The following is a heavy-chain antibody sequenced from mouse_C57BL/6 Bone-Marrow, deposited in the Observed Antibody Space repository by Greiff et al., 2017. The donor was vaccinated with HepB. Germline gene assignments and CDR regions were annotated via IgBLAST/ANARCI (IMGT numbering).Heavy chain of an antibody. CDR1: GFTFSDYG. J-gene: IGHJ3*01. CDR3: AIFNYSHY. CDR2: ISSGSSTI. Sequence: EVKLVESGGGLVKPGGSLKLSCAASGFTFSDYGMHWVRQAPEKGLEWVAYISSGSSTIYYADTVKGRFTISRDNAKNTLFMQMTSLRSEDTAMYYCAIFNYSHYWGQGTLVTVSA. D-gene: IGHD1-1*01. V-gene: IGHV5-17*01.